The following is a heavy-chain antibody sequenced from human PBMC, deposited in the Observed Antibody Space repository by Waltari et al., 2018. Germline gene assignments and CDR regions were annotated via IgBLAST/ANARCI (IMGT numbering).Heavy chain of an antibody. CDR3: LRDSSGSHFDY. V-gene: IGHV1-2*06. CDR2: INPKNGDT. CDR1: GYTFMDYF. J-gene: IGHJ4*02. D-gene: IGHD3-22*01. Sequence: VELVQSGAEVKKPGATVKISCKASGYTFMDYFMHWVQQAPGKGLEWMGRINPKNGDTHYAQKFQGRVAMTTDTSTNTAFMELHSLRSDDTAVYYCLRDSSGSHFDYWGQGTLVTVSS.